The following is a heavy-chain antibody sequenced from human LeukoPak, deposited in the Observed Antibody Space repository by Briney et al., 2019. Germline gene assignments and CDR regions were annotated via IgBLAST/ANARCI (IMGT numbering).Heavy chain of an antibody. CDR3: AKVANYGPGGYYYYGMDV. Sequence: GGPLRLSCAASGFTFSSYAMHWVRQAPGQGLEWVAIISYDGSNKYYADSVKGRFIISRDNSKNTLYLQMNSLRAEDTAVYFCAKVANYGPGGYYYYGMDVWGQGTTVTVPS. CDR1: GFTFSSYA. D-gene: IGHD3-10*01. CDR2: ISYDGSNK. J-gene: IGHJ6*02. V-gene: IGHV3-30*18.